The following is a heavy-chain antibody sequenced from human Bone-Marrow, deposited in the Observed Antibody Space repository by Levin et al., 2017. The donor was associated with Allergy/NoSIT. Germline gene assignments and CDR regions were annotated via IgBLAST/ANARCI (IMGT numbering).Heavy chain of an antibody. J-gene: IGHJ4*02. CDR1: GFTFSSYA. D-gene: IGHD3-16*01. V-gene: IGHV3-23*01. CDR3: AKVGGGGLALASFPDY. Sequence: GGSLRLSCAASGFTFSSYAMSWVRQAPGKGLEWVSAISGSGGSTYYADSVKGRFTISRDNSKNTLYLQMNSLRAEDTAVYYCAKVGGGGLALASFPDYWGQGTLVTVSS. CDR2: ISGSGGST.